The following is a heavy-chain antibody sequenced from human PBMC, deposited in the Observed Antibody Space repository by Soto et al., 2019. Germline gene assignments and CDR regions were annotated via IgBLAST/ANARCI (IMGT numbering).Heavy chain of an antibody. J-gene: IGHJ4*02. D-gene: IGHD3-10*01. CDR1: GGSFSGYY. V-gene: IGHV4-34*01. Sequence: QVQLQQWGAGLLKPSETLSLTCAVYGGSFSGYYWSWIRQPPGKGLEWLGEINHSGSTNYNPSLKSRVTISVDTSKNQFSLKLSSVTAADTAVYYCARGGYYYGSGSQVDYWGQGTLVTVSS. CDR2: INHSGST. CDR3: ARGGYYYGSGSQVDY.